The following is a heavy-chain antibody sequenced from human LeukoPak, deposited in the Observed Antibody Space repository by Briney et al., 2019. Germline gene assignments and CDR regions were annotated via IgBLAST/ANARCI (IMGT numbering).Heavy chain of an antibody. J-gene: IGHJ4*02. D-gene: IGHD3-3*01. CDR2: IYYSGST. Sequence: PSETLSLTCTVSGGSISSYYWSWIRQPPGKGLEWIGYIYYSGSTNYNPSPKSRVTISVDTSKNQFSLKLSSVTAADTAVYYCAKTHDFWSGYFDYWGQGTLVTVSS. V-gene: IGHV4-59*01. CDR3: AKTHDFWSGYFDY. CDR1: GGSISSYY.